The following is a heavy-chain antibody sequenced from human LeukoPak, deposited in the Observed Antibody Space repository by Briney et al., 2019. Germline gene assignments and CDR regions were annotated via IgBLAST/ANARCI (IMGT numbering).Heavy chain of an antibody. J-gene: IGHJ3*02. CDR2: INSDGSST. D-gene: IGHD6-19*01. Sequence: GGSLRLSCAASGFTFSSYWMHWVRQAPGKGLVWVSRINSDGSSTSYADSVKGRFTISRDNAKNTLYLQMNSLRAEDTAVYYCASSIAVAGTAAFDIWGQGTMVTVSS. CDR3: ASSIAVAGTAAFDI. V-gene: IGHV3-74*01. CDR1: GFTFSSYW.